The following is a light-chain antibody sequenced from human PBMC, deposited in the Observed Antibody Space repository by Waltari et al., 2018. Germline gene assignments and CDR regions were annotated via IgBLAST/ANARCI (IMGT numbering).Light chain of an antibody. Sequence: SFELIQPPSVAVSPGQTANITCSGDKLGDIYTYWYQQKPGQSPVAIMYQDTRRPSGNPELFSGSNSGNTSTLTISETQPVDEADYFCQTWDTITAIFGGGTRLTVL. J-gene: IGLJ2*01. CDR2: QDT. CDR1: KLGDIY. V-gene: IGLV3-1*01. CDR3: QTWDTITAI.